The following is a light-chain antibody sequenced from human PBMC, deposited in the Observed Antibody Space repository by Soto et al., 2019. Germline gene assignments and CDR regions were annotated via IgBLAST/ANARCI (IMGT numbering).Light chain of an antibody. Sequence: EIVLTQSPGTLSLSPGERATLSCRASQSVSNSFLAWYQQKPGQAPRLLIYAASSRASGIPDRFSGHGSGTDFTLTISRLEPDDFAVYYCQQYGTSPSTFGGGTKVEIK. J-gene: IGKJ4*01. CDR2: AAS. CDR3: QQYGTSPST. CDR1: QSVSNSF. V-gene: IGKV3-20*01.